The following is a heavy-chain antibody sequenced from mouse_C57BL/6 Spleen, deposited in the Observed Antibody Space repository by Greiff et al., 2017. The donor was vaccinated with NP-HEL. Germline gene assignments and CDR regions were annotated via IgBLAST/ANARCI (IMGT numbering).Heavy chain of an antibody. D-gene: IGHD2-2*01. CDR1: GYAFSSSW. CDR3: ARRRYGYDDAGMDY. V-gene: IGHV1-82*01. J-gene: IGHJ4*01. Sequence: VQLQQSGPELVKPGASVKISCKASGYAFSSSWMNWVKQRPGKGLEWIGRIYPGDGDTNYNGKFKGKATLTADKSSSTAYMQLSSLTSEDSAVYFCARRRYGYDDAGMDYWGQGTSVTVSS. CDR2: IYPGDGDT.